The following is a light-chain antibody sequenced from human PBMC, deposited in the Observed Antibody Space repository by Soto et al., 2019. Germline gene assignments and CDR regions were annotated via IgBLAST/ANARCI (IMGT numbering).Light chain of an antibody. CDR2: EDS. Sequence: QSALTQPASVSGSPGQSITISCTGTSSDAGNYNYVSWYQQHPGKAPKVIIYEDSTRPSGVSNRLSGSKSGNTASLTISGLQAEDEADDYCCPYAGSSTSWVFGGGTKLTVL. J-gene: IGLJ3*02. CDR1: SSDAGNYNY. V-gene: IGLV2-23*01. CDR3: CPYAGSSTSWV.